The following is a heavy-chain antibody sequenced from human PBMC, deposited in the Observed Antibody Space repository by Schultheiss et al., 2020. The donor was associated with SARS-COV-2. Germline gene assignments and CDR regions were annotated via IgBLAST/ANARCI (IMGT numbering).Heavy chain of an antibody. D-gene: IGHD2/OR15-2a*01. V-gene: IGHV4-4*07. Sequence: SETLSLTCTVSGGSISSYYWNWIRQPAGQGLEWIGRIYTSGNTNYNPSLKSRVTMSVDTPKNQFSLRLTSVTAADTAVYYCAREIDRIAFDSWGQGTLVTVSS. CDR3: AREIDRIAFDS. J-gene: IGHJ4*02. CDR1: GGSISSYY. CDR2: IYTSGNT.